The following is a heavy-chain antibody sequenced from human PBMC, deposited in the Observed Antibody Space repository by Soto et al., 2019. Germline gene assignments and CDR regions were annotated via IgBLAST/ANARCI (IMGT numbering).Heavy chain of an antibody. CDR2: IIPIFGTA. V-gene: IGHV1-69*13. J-gene: IGHJ6*02. D-gene: IGHD2-2*01. CDR1: GGTFSSYA. CDR3: ARKARDRPAATKNYYYYYGMDV. Sequence: SVKVSCKASGGTFSSYAISWLRQAPGQGLEWMGGIIPIFGTANYAQKFQGRVTITADESTSTAYMELSSLRSEDTAVYYCARKARDRPAATKNYYYYYGMDVWGQGTTVTVSS.